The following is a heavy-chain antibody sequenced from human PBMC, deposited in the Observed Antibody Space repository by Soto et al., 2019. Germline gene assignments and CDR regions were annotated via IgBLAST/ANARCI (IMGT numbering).Heavy chain of an antibody. V-gene: IGHV3-53*04. CDR1: GFTVSSNY. CDR2: IYSGGST. J-gene: IGHJ3*02. CDR3: ARASYMTTRDAFDI. D-gene: IGHD4-17*01. Sequence: PGGSLRLSCAASGFTVSSNYMSWVRQAPGKGLEWVSVIYSGGSTYYADSVKGRFTISRHNSKNTLYLQMNSLRAEDTAVYYCARASYMTTRDAFDIWGQGTMVTVSS.